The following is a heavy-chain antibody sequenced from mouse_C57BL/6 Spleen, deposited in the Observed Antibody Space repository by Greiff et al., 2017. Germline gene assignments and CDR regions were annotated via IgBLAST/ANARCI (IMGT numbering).Heavy chain of an antibody. J-gene: IGHJ2*01. CDR2: IHPNGGST. CDR3: ARCTTVVYFDY. V-gene: IGHV1-64*01. CDR1: GYTFTSYW. D-gene: IGHD1-1*01. Sequence: QVQLQQPGAELVKPGASVKLSCKASGYTFTSYWMHWVKQRPGQGLEWIGMIHPNGGSTNYNEKFKSKATLTVDKSSSTAYMQRSSLTSEDSAVYCCARCTTVVYFDYWGQGTTLTVSS.